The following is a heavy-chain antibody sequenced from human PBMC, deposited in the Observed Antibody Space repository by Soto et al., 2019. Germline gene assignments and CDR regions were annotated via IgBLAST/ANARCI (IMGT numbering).Heavy chain of an antibody. J-gene: IGHJ6*02. CDR3: ASVMLRFSYGIDV. CDR2: ISKSGSVI. D-gene: IGHD3-3*01. V-gene: IGHV3-48*03. Sequence: GGSLRLSCAASGLSFSSYEMHWVRQAPGKGLEWVSYISKSGSVIYYTDSVKGRFTISRDNAKNLLYLEMNSLRAEDTAVYFCASVMLRFSYGIDVWGQGTPVTVSS. CDR1: GLSFSSYE.